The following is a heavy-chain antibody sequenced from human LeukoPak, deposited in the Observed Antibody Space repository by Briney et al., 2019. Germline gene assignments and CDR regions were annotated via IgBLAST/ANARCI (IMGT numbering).Heavy chain of an antibody. Sequence: SETLSLTCTVSGGSISSYYWSWIRQPPGKGLEWIGYIYTSGSTNYNPSIKSRVTISVDTSKNQFSLKLSSVTAADTAVYYCARLRAMVSPFDPWGQGTLVTVSS. D-gene: IGHD5-18*01. J-gene: IGHJ5*02. CDR2: IYTSGST. CDR1: GGSISSYY. V-gene: IGHV4-4*09. CDR3: ARLRAMVSPFDP.